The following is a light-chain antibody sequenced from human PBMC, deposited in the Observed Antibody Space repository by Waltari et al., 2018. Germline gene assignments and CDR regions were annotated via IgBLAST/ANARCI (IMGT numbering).Light chain of an antibody. J-gene: IGKJ1*01. CDR3: QQYANTPRT. CDR1: QSLFYSPNNKNY. CDR2: WAS. V-gene: IGKV4-1*01. Sequence: DIVMTQSPDSLAVSLGERATIKCKSSQSLFYSPNNKNYLAWYQQKPGQPPKLLIYWASTRESGVPDRFSGSGSGTDFTLTISSLQAEDVAVYYCQQYANTPRTFGQGTTVEIK.